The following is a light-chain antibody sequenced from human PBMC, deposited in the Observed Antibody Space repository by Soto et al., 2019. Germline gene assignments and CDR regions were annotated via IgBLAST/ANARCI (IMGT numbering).Light chain of an antibody. V-gene: IGKV3-15*01. CDR1: QSVSNN. CDR3: QQYNDLPPWT. Sequence: EIVMTQSPATLSVSPGERATLSCRASQSVSNNLAWYQQKPGQAPRLLIYGATNRATGIPARFSGSGSVIEFALTISSLQSEAFAVYHCQQYNDLPPWTFGQGTKVEIK. J-gene: IGKJ1*01. CDR2: GAT.